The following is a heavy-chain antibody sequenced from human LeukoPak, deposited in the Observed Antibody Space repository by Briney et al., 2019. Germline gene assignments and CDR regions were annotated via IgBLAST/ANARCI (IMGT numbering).Heavy chain of an antibody. Sequence: PSETLSLTCTVSGGSISSGGYYWSWIRQPPGKGLEWIGEINHSGSTNYNPSLKSRVTISVDTSKNQFSLKLSSVTAADTAVYYCARARKGGSGTKASGWPYGMDVWGQGTTVTVSS. CDR3: ARARKGGSGTKASGWPYGMDV. D-gene: IGHD3-10*01. J-gene: IGHJ6*02. V-gene: IGHV4-39*07. CDR1: GGSISSGGYY. CDR2: INHSGST.